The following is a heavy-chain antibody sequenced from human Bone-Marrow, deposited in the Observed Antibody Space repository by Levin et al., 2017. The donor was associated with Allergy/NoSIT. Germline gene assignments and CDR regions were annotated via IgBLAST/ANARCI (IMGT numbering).Heavy chain of an antibody. CDR3: ARSSGWYEDDYFDY. CDR2: IYYSGST. V-gene: IGHV4-39*01. J-gene: IGHJ4*02. D-gene: IGHD6-19*01. CDR1: GGSISSSSYY. Sequence: SETLSLTCTVSGGSISSSSYYWGWIRQPPGKGLEWIGSIYYSGSTYYNPSLKSRVTISVDTSKNQFSLKLSSVTAADTAVYYCARSSGWYEDDYFDYWGQGTLVTVSS.